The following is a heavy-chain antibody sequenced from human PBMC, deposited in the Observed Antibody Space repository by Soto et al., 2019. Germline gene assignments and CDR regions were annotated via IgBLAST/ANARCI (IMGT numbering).Heavy chain of an antibody. CDR1: GYSFTSYW. Sequence: GESLKISCKGSGYSFTSYWIGWVRQMPGKGLEWMGIIYPGDSDTRYSPSFQGQVTISADKSISTAYLQWSSLKASDTAMYYCARRNCISTRCLSGYYGMDVWGQGTTVTVSS. V-gene: IGHV5-51*01. CDR2: IYPGDSDT. J-gene: IGHJ6*02. CDR3: ARRNCISTRCLSGYYGMDV. D-gene: IGHD2-2*01.